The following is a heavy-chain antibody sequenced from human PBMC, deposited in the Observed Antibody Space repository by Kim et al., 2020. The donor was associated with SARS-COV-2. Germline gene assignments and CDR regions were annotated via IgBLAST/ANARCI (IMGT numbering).Heavy chain of an antibody. J-gene: IGHJ2*01. Sequence: GGSLRLSCAASGFTFDDYAMHWVRQAPGKGLEWVSLISGDGGSTYYADSVKGRFTISRDNSKNSLYLQMNSLRTEDTALYYCAKDGASTVTDWYFDLWGRGTLVTVSS. CDR3: AKDGASTVTDWYFDL. CDR2: ISGDGGST. CDR1: GFTFDDYA. V-gene: IGHV3-43*02. D-gene: IGHD4-17*01.